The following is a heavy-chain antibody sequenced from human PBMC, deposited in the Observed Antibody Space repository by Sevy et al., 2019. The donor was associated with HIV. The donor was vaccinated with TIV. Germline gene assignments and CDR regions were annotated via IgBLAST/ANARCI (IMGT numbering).Heavy chain of an antibody. CDR1: GGSINSDH. CDR3: ASRNDFDI. J-gene: IGHJ3*02. Sequence: SETLSLTCTVSGGSINSDHWNWIRQPPGKGLEWIGYVYYTGGTNYNPSLKNRVTISVDRTKNQFSLKLTSVTAADTAVYYCASRNDFDIWGQGTMVNVSS. CDR2: VYYTGGT. V-gene: IGHV4-59*08.